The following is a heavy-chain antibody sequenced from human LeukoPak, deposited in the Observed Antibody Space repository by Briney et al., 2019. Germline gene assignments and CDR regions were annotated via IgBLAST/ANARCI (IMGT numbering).Heavy chain of an antibody. CDR3: ARARHGYIYGYRPNELGHFFDY. CDR1: SGSISTSNYY. D-gene: IGHD5-18*01. V-gene: IGHV4-39*07. Sequence: KPSETLSLTCTVSSGSISTSNYYWGWVRQPPGKALEWIGNIFYSGSTYYSPSLKSRVTISLDTSKNQFSLKLSSVTAADTAVYYCARARHGYIYGYRPNELGHFFDYWGQGTLVTVSS. CDR2: IFYSGST. J-gene: IGHJ4*02.